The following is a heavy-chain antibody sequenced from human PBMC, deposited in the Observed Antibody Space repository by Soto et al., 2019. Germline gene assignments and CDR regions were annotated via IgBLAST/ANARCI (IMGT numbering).Heavy chain of an antibody. CDR3: ARGGGYSSGWYDY. J-gene: IGHJ4*02. CDR2: INAGNGNT. V-gene: IGHV1-3*01. CDR1: GYTFTSYA. D-gene: IGHD6-19*01. Sequence: QVQLVQSGAEVKKPGASVKVSCKASGYTFTSYAMHWVRQAPGQRLEWMGWINAGNGNTKYSQKFQGRGTITRDTSASTAYRELSSLRSEDTAVDYCARGGGYSSGWYDYGGQGTLVTVSS.